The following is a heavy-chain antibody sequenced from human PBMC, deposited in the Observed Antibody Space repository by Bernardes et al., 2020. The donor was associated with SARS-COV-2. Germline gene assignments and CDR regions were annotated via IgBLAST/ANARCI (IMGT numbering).Heavy chain of an antibody. D-gene: IGHD2-21*02. CDR1: GGSFRGYY. CDR2: INHSGST. Sequence: SETLSLTRAVYGGSFRGYYWSWIRQPPGKGLEWIGEINHSGSTNYNPSLKSRVTISVDTSKNQFSLKLSSVTAADTAVYYCARGKIVVVTAIFYYYYYYGMDVWGQGTTV. CDR3: ARGKIVVVTAIFYYYYYYGMDV. V-gene: IGHV4-34*01. J-gene: IGHJ6*02.